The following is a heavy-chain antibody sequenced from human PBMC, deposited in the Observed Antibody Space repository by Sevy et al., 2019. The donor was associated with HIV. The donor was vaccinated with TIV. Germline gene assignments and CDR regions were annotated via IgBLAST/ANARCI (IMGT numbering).Heavy chain of an antibody. D-gene: IGHD6-13*01. CDR1: GFTFSSYS. V-gene: IGHV3-48*01. Sequence: GGSLRLSCAASGFTFSSYSMNWVRQAPGKGVEWVSYISSSSSTIYYADSVKGRFTISRDNAKNSLYLQMNSLRAEDTAVYYCARDGSRYSSSWSFYGMDVWGQGTTVTVSS. CDR2: ISSSSSTI. J-gene: IGHJ6*02. CDR3: ARDGSRYSSSWSFYGMDV.